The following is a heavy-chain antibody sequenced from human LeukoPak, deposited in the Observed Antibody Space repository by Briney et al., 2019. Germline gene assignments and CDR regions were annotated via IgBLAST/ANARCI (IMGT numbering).Heavy chain of an antibody. Sequence: PSETLSLTCTVSGGSISSYYWSWIRQPPGKGLEWIGYIYYSGNTNYNPSLKSRVTMSVDTSRNQFSLKLTSVTAADTAVYYCAREDIVVVPAATAHDAFDIWGQGTMVTVSS. CDR3: AREDIVVVPAATAHDAFDI. J-gene: IGHJ3*02. CDR2: IYYSGNT. V-gene: IGHV4-59*12. CDR1: GGSISSYY. D-gene: IGHD2-2*01.